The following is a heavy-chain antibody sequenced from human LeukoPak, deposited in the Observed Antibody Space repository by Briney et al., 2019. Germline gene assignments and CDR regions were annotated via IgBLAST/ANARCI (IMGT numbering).Heavy chain of an antibody. V-gene: IGHV3-48*03. CDR2: ISSSGRTT. CDR3: ARGWDGGNFDY. CDR1: GFTFRSCE. D-gene: IGHD2-15*01. J-gene: IGHJ4*02. Sequence: GGSLRLSCAASGFTFRSCEMNWVRQAPGKGLEWVSYISSSGRTTYYADSVKGRFTISRDNAKNSLLLQMNSLRAEDTAVYYCARGWDGGNFDYWGQGTLVTVSS.